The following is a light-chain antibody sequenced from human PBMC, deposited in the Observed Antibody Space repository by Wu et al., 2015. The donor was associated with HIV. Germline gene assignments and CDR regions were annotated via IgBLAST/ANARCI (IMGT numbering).Light chain of an antibody. CDR3: QQYNNWPPMYT. CDR1: QSVSRF. CDR2: DAS. V-gene: IGKV3-11*01. J-gene: IGKJ2*01. Sequence: EIVLTQSPATLSLSPGERATLSCRASQSVSRFLAWYQQKPGQGPRLLIYDASNRATGIPARFSGSGSGTDFTLTISSLEPEDFAVYYCQQYNNWPPMYTFGQGTKLEIK.